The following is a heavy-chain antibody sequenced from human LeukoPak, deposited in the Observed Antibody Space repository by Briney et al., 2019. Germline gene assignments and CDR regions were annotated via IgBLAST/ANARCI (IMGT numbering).Heavy chain of an antibody. CDR2: IIPIFGTA. CDR3: ARDPDYYDSSGYYFDY. V-gene: IGHV1-69*13. Sequence: SVKVSCKASGGTFSSYAISWVRQAPGQGLEWMGGIIPIFGTANYAQKFQGRVTITADESTSTAYMELSSLRSEDTAAYYCARDPDYYDSSGYYFDYWGQGTLVTVSS. J-gene: IGHJ4*02. CDR1: GGTFSSYA. D-gene: IGHD3-22*01.